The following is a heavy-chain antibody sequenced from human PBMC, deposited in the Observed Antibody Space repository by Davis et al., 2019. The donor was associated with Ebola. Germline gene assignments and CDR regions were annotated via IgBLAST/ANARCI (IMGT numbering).Heavy chain of an antibody. CDR3: VRDYLFAFDS. Sequence: PGGSLRLSCVTSGFTFTSYSFNWIRQPPGKGLDWIAHINTRGDARVYADSVRGRFTISRDDAANSLSLQMDSLKHEDTAVYYCVRDYLFAFDSWGQGTPVTVSS. D-gene: IGHD3-10*02. J-gene: IGHJ4*02. V-gene: IGHV3-48*02. CDR2: INTRGDAR. CDR1: GFTFTSYS.